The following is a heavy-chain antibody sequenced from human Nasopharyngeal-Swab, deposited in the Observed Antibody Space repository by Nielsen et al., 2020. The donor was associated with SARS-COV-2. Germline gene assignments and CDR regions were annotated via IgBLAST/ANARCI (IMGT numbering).Heavy chain of an antibody. CDR3: ARDLPEHDI. CDR1: GYTFTSYY. V-gene: IGHV1-46*01. Sequence: GGSLRLSCAASGYTFTSYYMHWVRQAPGQGLEWMGIINPSGGSTSYAQKFQGRVTMTRDTSTSTVYMELSSLRSEDTAVYYCARDLPEHDIWSQGTMVTVSS. J-gene: IGHJ3*02. CDR2: INPSGGST.